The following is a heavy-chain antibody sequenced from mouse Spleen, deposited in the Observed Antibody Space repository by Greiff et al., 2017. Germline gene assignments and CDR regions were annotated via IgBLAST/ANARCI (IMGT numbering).Heavy chain of an antibody. CDR3: AIRYEYYAMDY. Sequence: ESGPGLVKPSQSLSLTCSVTGYSITSGYYWNWIRQFPGNKLEWMGYISYDGSNNYNPSLKNRISITRDTSKNQFFLKLNSVTTEDTATYYCAIRYEYYAMDYWGQGTSVTVSS. D-gene: IGHD2-14*01. CDR2: ISYDGSN. J-gene: IGHJ4*01. CDR1: GYSITSGYY. V-gene: IGHV3-6*02.